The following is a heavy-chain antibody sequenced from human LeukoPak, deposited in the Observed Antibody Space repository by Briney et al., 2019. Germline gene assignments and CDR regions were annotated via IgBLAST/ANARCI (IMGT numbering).Heavy chain of an antibody. Sequence: PGGSLRLSCAASGFTFSDSYMRWIRQAPGKGLEWVSYISSSTGSTIYYADSVKGRFTISRDNAKNSLYLQMNSLRVEDTAVYYCARGVNYYGTPVGGYWGQGTLVTVSS. J-gene: IGHJ4*02. CDR2: ISSSTGSTI. CDR3: ARGVNYYGTPVGGY. CDR1: GFTFSDSY. V-gene: IGHV3-11*04. D-gene: IGHD3-10*01.